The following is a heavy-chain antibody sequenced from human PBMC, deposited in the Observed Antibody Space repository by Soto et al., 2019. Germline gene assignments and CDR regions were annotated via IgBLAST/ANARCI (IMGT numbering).Heavy chain of an antibody. V-gene: IGHV3-23*01. J-gene: IGHJ6*02. Sequence: GGSLRLSCAASGFTFSSYAMSWVRQAPGKGLEWVSAISGSGGSTYYADSVKGRFTISRDNSKNTLYLQMNSLRAEDTAVYYCAKDHYDFWSGYQEPHYYYGMDVWGQGTTVTVSS. CDR1: GFTFSSYA. CDR3: AKDHYDFWSGYQEPHYYYGMDV. CDR2: ISGSGGST. D-gene: IGHD3-3*01.